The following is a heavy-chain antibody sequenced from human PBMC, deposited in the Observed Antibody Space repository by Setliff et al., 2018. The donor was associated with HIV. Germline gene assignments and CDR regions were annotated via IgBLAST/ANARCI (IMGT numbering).Heavy chain of an antibody. D-gene: IGHD1-1*01. J-gene: IGHJ4*02. CDR3: ARQLSNSLDF. V-gene: IGHV1-2*02. Sequence: GASVKVSCKASGYTFTDNFIHWVRQAPGQGLEWMGWIGPRHADTRIARRFRGRVSLTRDTSISTAYMELGGLHSDDTALYYCARQLSNSLDFWGQGALVTVSS. CDR1: GYTFTDNF. CDR2: IGPRHADT.